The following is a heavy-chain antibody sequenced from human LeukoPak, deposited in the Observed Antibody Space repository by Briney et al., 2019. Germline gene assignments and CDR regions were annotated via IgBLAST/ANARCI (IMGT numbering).Heavy chain of an antibody. D-gene: IGHD2-15*01. J-gene: IGHJ6*02. CDR3: ASSLDIVVVVAATPYGMDV. CDR1: GFTFDDYG. V-gene: IGHV3-20*04. Sequence: GGSLRLSCAASGFTFDDYGMSWVRQAPGKGLEWVSGINWNGGSTGYADSVKGRFTISRDNAKNSLYLQMNSLRAEDTAVYYCASSLDIVVVVAATPYGMDVWGQGTTVTVSS. CDR2: INWNGGST.